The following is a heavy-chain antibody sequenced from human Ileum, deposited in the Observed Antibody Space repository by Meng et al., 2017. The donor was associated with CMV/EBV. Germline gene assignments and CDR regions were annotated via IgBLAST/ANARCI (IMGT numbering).Heavy chain of an antibody. CDR2: IYHSGST. Sequence: ISSSNWWSWVRQPPGKGLEWIGEIYHSGSTNYNPSLKSRVPISVDKSKNQFSLKLSSVTAADTAVYYCARLLVDIVVVPAATFFDYWGQGTLVTVSS. J-gene: IGHJ4*02. CDR3: ARLLVDIVVVPAATFFDY. V-gene: IGHV4-4*02. CDR1: ISSSNW. D-gene: IGHD2-2*03.